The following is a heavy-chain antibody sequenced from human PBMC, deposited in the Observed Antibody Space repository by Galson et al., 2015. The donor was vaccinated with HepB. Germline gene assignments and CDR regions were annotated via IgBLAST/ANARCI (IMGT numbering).Heavy chain of an antibody. J-gene: IGHJ4*02. V-gene: IGHV3-30*18. CDR1: GFTFSSYG. Sequence: SLRLSCAASGFTFSSYGMHWVRQAPGKGLEWVAVISYDGSNKYYADSVKGRFTISRDNSKNTLYLQMNSLRAEDTAVYYCAKQGRSIYDSSGPEGGYWGQGTLVTVSS. CDR2: ISYDGSNK. D-gene: IGHD3-22*01. CDR3: AKQGRSIYDSSGPEGGY.